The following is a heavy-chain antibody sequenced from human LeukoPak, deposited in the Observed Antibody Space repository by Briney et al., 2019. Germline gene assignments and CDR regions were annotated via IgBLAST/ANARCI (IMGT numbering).Heavy chain of an antibody. CDR2: IYTSGST. J-gene: IGHJ6*03. V-gene: IGHV4-61*02. Sequence: SQTLSLTCTVSGGSISSGSYYWSWIRQPAGEGLEWIGRIYTSGSTNYNPSLKSRVTISVDTSKNQFSLKLSSVTAADTAVYYCARDLVVAATYYYMDVWGKGTTVTVSS. CDR3: ARDLVVAATYYYMDV. D-gene: IGHD2-15*01. CDR1: GGSISSGSYY.